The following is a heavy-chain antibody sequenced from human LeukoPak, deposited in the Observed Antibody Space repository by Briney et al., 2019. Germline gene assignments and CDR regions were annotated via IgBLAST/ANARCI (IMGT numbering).Heavy chain of an antibody. CDR2: ISWDGGST. V-gene: IGHV3-43D*03. D-gene: IGHD1-26*01. CDR3: AKDKVVGATGPFDY. CDR1: GFTFDDYA. Sequence: GGSLRLSCAASGFTFDDYAMHWVRQAPGKGLEWVSLISWDGGSTYYADSVKGRFTISRDNSKNSLYLQMNSLRAEDTALYYCAKDKVVGATGPFDYWGQGTLVTVSS. J-gene: IGHJ4*02.